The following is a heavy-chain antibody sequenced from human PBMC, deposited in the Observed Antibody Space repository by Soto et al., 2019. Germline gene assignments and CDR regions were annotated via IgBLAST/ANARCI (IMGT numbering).Heavy chain of an antibody. V-gene: IGHV3-73*01. D-gene: IGHD3-22*01. J-gene: IGHJ4*02. CDR2: IRSKANSYAT. CDR3: TRHRDYYDSSGYYPFDY. CDR1: GFTFSGSA. Sequence: GGSLRLSCAASGFTFSGSAMHWVRQASGKGLEWVGRIRSKANSYATAYAASVKGRFTISRDDSKNTAYLQMNSLKTEDTAVYYCTRHRDYYDSSGYYPFDYWGQGTLVTVSS.